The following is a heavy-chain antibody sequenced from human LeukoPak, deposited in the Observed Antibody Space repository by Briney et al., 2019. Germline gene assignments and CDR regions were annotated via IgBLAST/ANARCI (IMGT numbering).Heavy chain of an antibody. D-gene: IGHD3-10*01. Sequence: GGSLRLSCAASGLTLSNYGMSWVRQAPGKGLKWVAGISDRGGSTNYADSVKGRLTISRDNPKNALYLQMNSLRAEDTAVYFCAKRGVVIRAVIIVGFHKEAYYFDYWGQGALVSVSS. V-gene: IGHV3-23*01. J-gene: IGHJ4*02. CDR1: GLTLSNYG. CDR2: ISDRGGST. CDR3: AKRGVVIRAVIIVGFHKEAYYFDY.